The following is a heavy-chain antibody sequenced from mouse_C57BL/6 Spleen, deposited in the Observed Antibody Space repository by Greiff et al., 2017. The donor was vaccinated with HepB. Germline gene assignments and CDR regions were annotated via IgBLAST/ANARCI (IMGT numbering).Heavy chain of an antibody. CDR3: ARSPLYGSSLYYFDY. J-gene: IGHJ2*01. Sequence: VQLKQSVAELVRPGASVKLSCTASGFNIKNTYMHWVKQRPEQGLEWIGRIDPANGNTKYAPKFQGKATITADTSSNTAYLQLSSLTSEDTAIYYCARSPLYGSSLYYFDYWGQGTTLTVSS. D-gene: IGHD1-1*01. CDR1: GFNIKNTY. CDR2: IDPANGNT. V-gene: IGHV14-3*01.